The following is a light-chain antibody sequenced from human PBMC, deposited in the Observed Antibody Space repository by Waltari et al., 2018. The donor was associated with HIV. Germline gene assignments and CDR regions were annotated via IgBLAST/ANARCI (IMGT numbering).Light chain of an antibody. CDR3: SSYGGGNTVL. CDR1: RSDVGSFQY. Sequence: QSALTHPPSASGSPGHSVTISCTRTRSDVGSFQYVSWYQQHPGKAPKLMIYDVTKWPSGGPDRFSGSKSGNTASLTVSGLQAEDEADYYCSSYGGGNTVLFGGGTRLTVL. J-gene: IGLJ3*02. V-gene: IGLV2-8*01. CDR2: DVT.